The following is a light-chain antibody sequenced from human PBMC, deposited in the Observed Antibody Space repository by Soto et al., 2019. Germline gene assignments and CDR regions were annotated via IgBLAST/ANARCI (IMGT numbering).Light chain of an antibody. Sequence: DIQMTQSPSTLSASVGDRFTITCRASQGISTWLAWYQQKPGKAPTLLIYKASSLESGVPSRFSGTGSGTEFTLTISSLQPDDFASYYCQQYNSYSTFGQGTKVDIK. V-gene: IGKV1-5*03. CDR1: QGISTW. J-gene: IGKJ1*01. CDR2: KAS. CDR3: QQYNSYST.